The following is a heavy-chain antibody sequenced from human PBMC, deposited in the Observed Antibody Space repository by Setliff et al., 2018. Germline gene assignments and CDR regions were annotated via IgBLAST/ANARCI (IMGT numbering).Heavy chain of an antibody. Sequence: PSETLSLTCRVSGGSISSGNYYWGLIRQPPGKGQEWVATIYYSGSTYSNPSLKSRLIISVDAPDNQFSVKLSSVTAADTAVYYCARHKSNGSGSYPSLYMDVWGKGIMVTVSS. D-gene: IGHD3-10*01. CDR3: ARHKSNGSGSYPSLYMDV. J-gene: IGHJ6*03. CDR1: GGSISSGNYY. CDR2: IYYSGST. V-gene: IGHV4-39*01.